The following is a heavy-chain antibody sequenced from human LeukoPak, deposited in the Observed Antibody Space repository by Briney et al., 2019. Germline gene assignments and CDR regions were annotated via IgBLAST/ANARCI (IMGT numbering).Heavy chain of an antibody. CDR2: INHSGST. D-gene: IGHD6-19*01. Sequence: SETLSLTCAVYGGSFSGYYWSWIRQPPGKGPQWIGEINHSGSTNYNPSLKSRVTISVDTSKNQFSLKLSSVTAADTAVYYCARGLSWQWLAGPFFDYWGQGTLVTVSS. CDR1: GGSFSGYY. CDR3: ARGLSWQWLAGPFFDY. J-gene: IGHJ4*02. V-gene: IGHV4-34*01.